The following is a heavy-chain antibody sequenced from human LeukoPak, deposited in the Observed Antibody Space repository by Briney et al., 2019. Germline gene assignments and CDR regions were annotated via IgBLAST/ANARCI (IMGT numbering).Heavy chain of an antibody. V-gene: IGHV3-23*01. D-gene: IGHD3-22*01. J-gene: IGHJ1*01. CDR1: GFTFTSYA. Sequence: GGSLRLSCAASGFTFTSYAMSWVRQAAGKGLEWVSAMSVSGGSTYYADSVKGRFTVSRDNSKNTLYLEMKSLRGEDTAVYYCAKDGVGDSSGYYLLEHWGQGTLVTVSS. CDR2: MSVSGGST. CDR3: AKDGVGDSSGYYLLEH.